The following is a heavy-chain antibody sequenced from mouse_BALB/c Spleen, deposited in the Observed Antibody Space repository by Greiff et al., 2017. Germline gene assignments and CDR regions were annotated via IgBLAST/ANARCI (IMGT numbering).Heavy chain of an antibody. V-gene: IGHV1S81*02. CDR1: GYTFTSYY. CDR2: INPSNGGT. CDR3: TRGEWLNGFAY. J-gene: IGHJ3*01. D-gene: IGHD1-3*01. Sequence: QVQLQQSGAELVEPWPSVSLSCKASGYTFTSYYMYWVKQRPGQGLEWIGEINPSNGGTNFNETFKSKATLTVDKSSRTEYMQHSSLTSEASAVYDSTRGEWLNGFAYWGQGTLVTVSA.